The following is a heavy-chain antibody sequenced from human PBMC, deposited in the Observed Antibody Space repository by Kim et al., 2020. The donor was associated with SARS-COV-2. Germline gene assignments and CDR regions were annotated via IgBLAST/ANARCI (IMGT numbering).Heavy chain of an antibody. J-gene: IGHJ3*02. CDR1: GFTFDDYA. CDR2: ISWNSGSI. D-gene: IGHD2-15*01. Sequence: GGSLRLSCAASGFTFDDYAMHWVRQAPGKGLEWVSGISWNSGSIGYADSVKGRFTISRDNAKNSLYLQMNSLRAEDTALYYCAKDILSVGGGAFDIWGQGTMVTVSS. V-gene: IGHV3-9*01. CDR3: AKDILSVGGGAFDI.